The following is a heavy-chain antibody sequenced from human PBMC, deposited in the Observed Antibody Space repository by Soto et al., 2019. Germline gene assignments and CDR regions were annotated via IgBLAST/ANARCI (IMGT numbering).Heavy chain of an antibody. J-gene: IGHJ4*02. CDR3: ARATSARAVAGIDY. CDR2: IIPILGIA. CDR1: GGTFSSYT. V-gene: IGHV1-69*02. D-gene: IGHD6-19*01. Sequence: GASVKVSCKASGGTFSSYTISWVRQAPGQGLEWMGRIIPILGIANYAQKFQGRVTITADKSTSTAYMELSSLRSEDTAVYYCARATSARAVAGIDYWGQGTLVTVSS.